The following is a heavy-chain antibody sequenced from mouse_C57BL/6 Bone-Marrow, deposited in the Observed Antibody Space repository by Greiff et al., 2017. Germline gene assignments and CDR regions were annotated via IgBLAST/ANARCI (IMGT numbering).Heavy chain of an antibody. CDR3: AKGSYYYGLFDY. V-gene: IGHV1-69*01. CDR2: IDPSDSYT. J-gene: IGHJ2*01. CDR1: GYTFTSYW. D-gene: IGHD1-1*01. Sequence: QVQLKQPGAELVMPGASVKLSCKASGYTFTSYWMHWVKQRPGQGLEWIGEIDPSDSYTNYNQKFKGKSTLTVDKSSSTAYMQLSSLTSEDSAVYYCAKGSYYYGLFDYWGQGTTLTVSS.